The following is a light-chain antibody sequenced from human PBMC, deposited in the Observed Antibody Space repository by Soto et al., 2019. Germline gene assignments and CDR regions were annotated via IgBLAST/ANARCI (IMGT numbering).Light chain of an antibody. CDR2: AAS. CDR1: QSLGSRK. CDR3: ELYGGSPLS. J-gene: IGKJ3*01. V-gene: IGKV3-20*01. Sequence: EIVLTQSPGTLSLSPGERATLSCRASQSLGSRKLAWYQHKPGQPPRLLIHAASTRATGIPDRFSGSGSGTDFTLTISRLEPEDFAVYFCELYGGSPLSFGPGTKVYVK.